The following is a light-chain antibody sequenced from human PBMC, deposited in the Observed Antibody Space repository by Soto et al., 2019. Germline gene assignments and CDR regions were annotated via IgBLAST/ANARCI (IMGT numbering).Light chain of an antibody. CDR2: DAS. V-gene: IGKV3-15*01. J-gene: IGKJ4*01. CDR1: QSIRTN. Sequence: EIMMTQSPATVSVSPGERATLSCRASQSIRTNVAWYQQKPGQALRLLIYDASHRATGLSSRFSGSGSGTEFTLTISSLQSEDVAIYYCQQYNDWPPLTFGGGTRLEI. CDR3: QQYNDWPPLT.